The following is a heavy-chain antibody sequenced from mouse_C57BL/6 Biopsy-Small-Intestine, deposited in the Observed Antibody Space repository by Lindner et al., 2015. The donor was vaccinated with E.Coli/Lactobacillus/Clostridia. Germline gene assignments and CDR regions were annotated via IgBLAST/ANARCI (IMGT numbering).Heavy chain of an antibody. CDR3: APYYGNYAAMDY. CDR1: GFNIKDDY. J-gene: IGHJ4*01. D-gene: IGHD2-10*01. Sequence: VQLQESGAELVRPGASVKLSCTASGFNIKDDYMHWVKQRPEQGLEWIGRIDPADGNTKYAPKFQDKATITADTSSNTASLQLSSLTSEDTAVYYCAPYYGNYAAMDYWGQGTSVTVSS. V-gene: IGHV14-3*01. CDR2: IDPADGNT.